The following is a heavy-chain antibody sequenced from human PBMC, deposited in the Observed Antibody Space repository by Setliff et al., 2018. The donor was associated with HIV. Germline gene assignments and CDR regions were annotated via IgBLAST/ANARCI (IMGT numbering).Heavy chain of an antibody. CDR1: GGSISTSNYY. CDR2: VDYTGST. Sequence: SETLSLTCTVSGGSISTSNYYWGWVRQPPGKGLEWVGNVDYTGSTYYNPSLKSRVTISVDTSKNQFSLKLSSVTVADTAVYYCATSGYSSSSGGDWFDPWGQGTVVTVSS. V-gene: IGHV4-39*07. D-gene: IGHD6-6*01. J-gene: IGHJ5*02. CDR3: ATSGYSSSSGGDWFDP.